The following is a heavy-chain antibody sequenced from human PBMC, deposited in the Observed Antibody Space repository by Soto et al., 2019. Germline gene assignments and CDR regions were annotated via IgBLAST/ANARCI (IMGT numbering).Heavy chain of an antibody. CDR2: IYWDDDE. CDR1: GFSLTARAVA. Sequence: SGPTLVNPTQTLTLTCTFSGFSLTARAVAVGWIRQPPGKALEWLAFIYWDDDERYNPSLKSRLTITKDTSRNQVVLTMTNMDHVDTATYYCALRGFFAEGHPNWFDPWGQ. V-gene: IGHV2-5*02. CDR3: ALRGFFAEGHPNWFDP. J-gene: IGHJ5*02.